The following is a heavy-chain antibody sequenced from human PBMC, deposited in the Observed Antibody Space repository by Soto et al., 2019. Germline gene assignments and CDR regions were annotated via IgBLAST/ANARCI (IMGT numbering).Heavy chain of an antibody. CDR1: GGSISSYY. J-gene: IGHJ3*02. D-gene: IGHD3-3*01. CDR2: TYYSGST. V-gene: IGHV4-59*01. Sequence: PSETLSLTCTVSGGSISSYYWSWIRQPPGKGLEWIGYTYYSGSTNYNPSLKSRVTISVDTSKNQFSLKLSSVTAADTAVYYCARRPRNGDFWSGYYLGPYAFDIWGQGTMVTVSS. CDR3: ARRPRNGDFWSGYYLGPYAFDI.